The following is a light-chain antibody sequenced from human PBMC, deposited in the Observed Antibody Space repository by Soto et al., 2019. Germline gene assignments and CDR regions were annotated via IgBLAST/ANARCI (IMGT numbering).Light chain of an antibody. V-gene: IGKV3-11*01. CDR1: QSVSSY. CDR3: QQRSKWPPGT. CDR2: DAS. Sequence: EIVLTQSPATLSLSPGERATLSCRASQSVSSYLAWYQQKPGQAPRLLIYDASNRATGIPARFSGSGSGTDFTLTISSPVPEDFAVYYCQQRSKWPPGTFGQGTKVEIK. J-gene: IGKJ1*01.